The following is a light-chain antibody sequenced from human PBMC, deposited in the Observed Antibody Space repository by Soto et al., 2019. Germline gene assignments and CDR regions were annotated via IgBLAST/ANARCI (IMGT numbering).Light chain of an antibody. CDR3: QQGNSFPSIT. Sequence: DSQMAQSPSSVSASVGDRVTSTCRASQGISRWLAWYQQRPGEAPKLLIYAASTLQSGVPSRFSGSGSGTDFTLTINSLQPEDFATYYCQQGNSFPSITFGQGTRLEIK. CDR1: QGISRW. CDR2: AAS. J-gene: IGKJ5*01. V-gene: IGKV1-12*02.